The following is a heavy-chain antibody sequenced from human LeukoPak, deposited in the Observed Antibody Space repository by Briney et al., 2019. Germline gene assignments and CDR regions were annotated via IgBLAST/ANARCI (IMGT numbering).Heavy chain of an antibody. CDR1: GYTFTSYG. V-gene: IGHV1-18*01. CDR3: ARHIVVVVAATSGDWFDP. J-gene: IGHJ5*02. CDR2: ISAYNGNT. D-gene: IGHD2-15*01. Sequence: GASVKVSCKASGYTFTSYGISWVRQAPGQGLEWMGWISAYNGNTNYAQKLQGRVTMTTDTSTSTAYMKLRSLRSDDTAVYYCARHIVVVVAATSGDWFDPWGQGTLVTVSS.